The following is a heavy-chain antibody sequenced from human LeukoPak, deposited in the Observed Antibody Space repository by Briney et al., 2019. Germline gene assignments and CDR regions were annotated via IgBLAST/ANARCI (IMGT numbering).Heavy chain of an antibody. Sequence: GGSLRLSCAASGFTFSSYSMNWVRQAPGKGLEWVSYISSSSSTIYYADSVKGRFTISRDDAKNSLYLQMNSLRAEDTAVYYCARDPSLCRAAGIHCVDAWGQGTRVIVSS. J-gene: IGHJ5*02. CDR2: ISSSSSTI. CDR1: GFTFSSYS. CDR3: ARDPSLCRAAGIHCVDA. V-gene: IGHV3-48*01. D-gene: IGHD6-13*01.